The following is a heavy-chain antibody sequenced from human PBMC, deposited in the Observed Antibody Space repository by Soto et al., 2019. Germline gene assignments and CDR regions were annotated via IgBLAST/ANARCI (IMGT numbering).Heavy chain of an antibody. J-gene: IGHJ2*01. V-gene: IGHV3-30*03. Sequence: QVQLVESGGGVVQPGRSLRLSCAASGFTFSSYGMHWVRQAPGKGLEWVAVISYDGSNKYYADSVKGRFTISRDNSKNTLYLQMNSLRAEDTAVYYCARDGYYYDSSGYSYRYFDLWGRGTLVTVSA. CDR3: ARDGYYYDSSGYSYRYFDL. CDR2: ISYDGSNK. CDR1: GFTFSSYG. D-gene: IGHD3-22*01.